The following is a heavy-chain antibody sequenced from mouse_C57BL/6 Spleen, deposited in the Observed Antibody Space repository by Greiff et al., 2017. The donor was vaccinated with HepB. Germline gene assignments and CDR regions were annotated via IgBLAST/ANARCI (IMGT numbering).Heavy chain of an antibody. Sequence: QVQLQQPGAELVMPGASVKLSCKASGYTFTSYWMHWVKQRPGQGLEWIGEIDPSDSYTNYNQKFKGKSTLTVDKSSSTAYMQLSSLTSEDSAVYYCARGGSMIRRYFDYWGQGTTLTVSS. CDR1: GYTFTSYW. D-gene: IGHD2-4*01. CDR3: ARGGSMIRRYFDY. J-gene: IGHJ2*01. CDR2: IDPSDSYT. V-gene: IGHV1-69*01.